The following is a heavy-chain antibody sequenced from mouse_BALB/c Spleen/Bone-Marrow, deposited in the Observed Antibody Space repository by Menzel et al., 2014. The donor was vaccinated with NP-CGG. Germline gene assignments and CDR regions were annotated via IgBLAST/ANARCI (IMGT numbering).Heavy chain of an antibody. CDR2: IDPSDSET. D-gene: IGHD2-10*02. CDR1: GYTFTGYW. V-gene: IGHV1-61*01. CDR3: TRKYGKGGDF. J-gene: IGHJ2*01. Sequence: ESGAELVRPGASVKLSCKASGYTFTGYWMNWVKQRPGQGLEWIGMIDPSDSETHYNQMFRDKATLTVDKSSSTAYMQLSSLTSEDSAVYYCTRKYGKGGDFWGQGTTLTVSS.